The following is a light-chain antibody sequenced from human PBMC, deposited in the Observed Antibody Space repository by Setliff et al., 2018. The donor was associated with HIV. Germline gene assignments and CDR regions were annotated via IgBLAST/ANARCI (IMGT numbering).Light chain of an antibody. CDR3: SSYTSSSTPLV. J-gene: IGLJ1*01. CDR2: SVT. Sequence: QSVLTQPASVSGSPGQSITISCSGTNSDIGSHDYVSWYQQHPGKAPKLIIFSVTYRPSGVSDRFSGSKSGNTASLTISGLQAEDEADYYCSSYTSSSTPLVFGTGTKVTVL. CDR1: NSDIGSHDY. V-gene: IGLV2-14*03.